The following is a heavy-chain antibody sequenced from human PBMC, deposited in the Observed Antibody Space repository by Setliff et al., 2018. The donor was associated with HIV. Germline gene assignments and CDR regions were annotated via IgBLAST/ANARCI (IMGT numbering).Heavy chain of an antibody. CDR2: IYNSGST. J-gene: IGHJ4*02. D-gene: IGHD6-19*01. V-gene: IGHV4-39*01. CDR3: ARSLAGLMNYFDY. CDR1: GGSINRISYY. Sequence: TSETLSLTCTVSGGSINRISYYWGWIRQAPGRGLEWIGSIYNSGSTYYNPSLKSRIIISSDTSKNQISLRLTSVTAADTAVYFCARSLAGLMNYFDYWGQGMPVTVSS.